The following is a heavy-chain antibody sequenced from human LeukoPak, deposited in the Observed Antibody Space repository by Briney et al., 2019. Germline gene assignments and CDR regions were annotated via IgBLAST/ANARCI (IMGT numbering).Heavy chain of an antibody. J-gene: IGHJ4*02. Sequence: DPGGSLRLSCAASGFTFSSYWMSWVRQAPGKGLEWVANIKQDGSEKYYVDSVKGRFTISRENAKNSLYLQMNSLRAGDTAVYYCARGNRWAASGTYPTHLDYWGQGTLVTVSS. V-gene: IGHV3-7*01. CDR2: IKQDGSEK. CDR1: GFTFSSYW. CDR3: ARGNRWAASGTYPTHLDY. D-gene: IGHD1-14*01.